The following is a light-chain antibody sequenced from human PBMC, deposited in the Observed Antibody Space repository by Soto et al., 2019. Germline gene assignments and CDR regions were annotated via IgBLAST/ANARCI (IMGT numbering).Light chain of an antibody. CDR1: QDISNY. CDR2: DAS. Sequence: DIQMTQSPSSLSASVGDRVTITCQASQDISNYLNWYQQKPGKAPKLLIYDASNLETGVPSRFSGSGSGTEFALTITGLQSEDFTVYFCQQYNTRPQTFGQGTKVDIK. CDR3: QQYNTRPQT. V-gene: IGKV1-33*01. J-gene: IGKJ1*01.